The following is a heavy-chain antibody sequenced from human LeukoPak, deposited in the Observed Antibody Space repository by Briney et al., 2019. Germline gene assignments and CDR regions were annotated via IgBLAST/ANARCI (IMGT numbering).Heavy chain of an antibody. CDR1: GSSISSGYY. Sequence: SETLSLTCAVSGSSISSGYYWGWIRQPPGKGLEWIGRIYTSGSTNYNPSLKSRVTMSVDTSKNQFSLKLSSVTAADTAVYYCARDRSVTRGWSNWFDPWGQGTLVTVSS. CDR3: ARDRSVTRGWSNWFDP. J-gene: IGHJ5*02. V-gene: IGHV4-38-2*02. CDR2: IYTSGST. D-gene: IGHD4-11*01.